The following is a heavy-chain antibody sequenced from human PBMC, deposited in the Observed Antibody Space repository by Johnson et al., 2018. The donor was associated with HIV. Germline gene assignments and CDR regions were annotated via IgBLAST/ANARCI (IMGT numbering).Heavy chain of an antibody. CDR3: AKDPNWNYVGDAFDI. V-gene: IGHV3-30*04. D-gene: IGHD1-7*01. J-gene: IGHJ3*02. CDR2: ISYDGSDK. CDR1: GFTFSNYA. Sequence: QVQLVESGGGVVQPGRSLRLSCAASGFTFSNYAVHWVRQAPGKGLDWVAVISYDGSDKYYADSVKGRFTISRDNAKNSLYLQMNSLRAEDTALYYCAKDPNWNYVGDAFDIWGQGTMVTVSS.